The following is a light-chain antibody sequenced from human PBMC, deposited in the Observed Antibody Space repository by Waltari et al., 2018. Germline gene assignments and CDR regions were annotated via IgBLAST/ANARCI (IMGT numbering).Light chain of an antibody. CDR1: QDISRW. CDR2: DAS. Sequence: DIQMTQSPSSVSASVGDRVIITCRASQDISRWLAWYQEQPGKAPKLLIYDASTLQNGVPSRCIGSGSVRDYTLTISSLQPEDVATYYCQQGNDCPLTFGGGTKVDI. V-gene: IGKV1-12*01. J-gene: IGKJ4*01. CDR3: QQGNDCPLT.